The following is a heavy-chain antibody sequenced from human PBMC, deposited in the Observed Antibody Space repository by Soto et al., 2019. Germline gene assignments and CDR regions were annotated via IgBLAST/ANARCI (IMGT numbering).Heavy chain of an antibody. Sequence: EVQLLESGGGLVQPGGSLRLSCAASGFTFSSYAMSWVRQAPGKGLEWVSAISGSGGSTYYADSVKGRFTISRDNSKITLYQQMISLRVEDTAVYNYAKELWFTMIVVVITPYFDDWGQGTLVTVS. CDR2: ISGSGGST. V-gene: IGHV3-23*01. D-gene: IGHD3-22*01. CDR3: AKELWFTMIVVVITPYFDD. J-gene: IGHJ4*02. CDR1: GFTFSSYA.